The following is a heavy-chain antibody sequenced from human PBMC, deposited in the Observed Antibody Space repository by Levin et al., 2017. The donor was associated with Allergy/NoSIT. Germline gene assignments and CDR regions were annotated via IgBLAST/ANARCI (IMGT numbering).Heavy chain of an antibody. Sequence: SETLSLTCAVYGGSFSGYYWSWIRQPPGKGLEWIGEINHSGSTNYNPSLKSRVTISVDTSKNQFSLKLSSVTAADTAVYYCARGRSLAVAGTAPRGYWGQGTLVTVSS. CDR2: INHSGST. V-gene: IGHV4-34*01. CDR1: GGSFSGYY. J-gene: IGHJ4*02. D-gene: IGHD6-19*01. CDR3: ARGRSLAVAGTAPRGY.